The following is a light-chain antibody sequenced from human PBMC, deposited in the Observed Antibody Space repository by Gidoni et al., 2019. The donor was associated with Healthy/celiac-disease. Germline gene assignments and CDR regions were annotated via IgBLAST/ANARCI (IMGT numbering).Light chain of an antibody. CDR1: QSISSY. J-gene: IGKJ2*01. Sequence: DIQRTQSPSSLSASVGDRVTITCRASQSISSYLNWYQQKPGKAPKLLIYAASSLQSGVPSRFSGSGSGTDFTLTISSLQPEDFATYYCQQSYSTPSTFGQXTKLEIK. CDR2: AAS. CDR3: QQSYSTPST. V-gene: IGKV1-39*01.